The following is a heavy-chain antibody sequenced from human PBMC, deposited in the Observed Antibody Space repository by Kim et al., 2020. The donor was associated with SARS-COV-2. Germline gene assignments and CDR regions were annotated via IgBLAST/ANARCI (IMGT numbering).Heavy chain of an antibody. J-gene: IGHJ4*02. CDR3: ARDGGLYNWNDYYFDY. Sequence: SLKSRVTISVDTSKNQFSLKLSSVTAADTAVYYCARDGGLYNWNDYYFDYWGQGTLVTVSS. V-gene: IGHV4-59*01. D-gene: IGHD1-20*01.